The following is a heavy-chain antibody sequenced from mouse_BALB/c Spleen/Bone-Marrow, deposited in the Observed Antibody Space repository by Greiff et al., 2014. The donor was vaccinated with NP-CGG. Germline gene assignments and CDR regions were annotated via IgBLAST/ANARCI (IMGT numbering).Heavy chain of an antibody. CDR1: GFTFSSYG. V-gene: IGHV5-6-3*01. CDR2: INNNGGST. D-gene: IGHD1-1*01. J-gene: IGHJ1*01. Sequence: VMLVESGGGLVQPGGSLKLSCVASGFTFSSYGMSWVRQTPDKRLELVATINNNGGSTYYPDSVKGQFTISRDNAKNTLYLQMSRLKSEDTAMYYCARVYGWYFDVWGAGTTVTVSS. CDR3: ARVYGWYFDV.